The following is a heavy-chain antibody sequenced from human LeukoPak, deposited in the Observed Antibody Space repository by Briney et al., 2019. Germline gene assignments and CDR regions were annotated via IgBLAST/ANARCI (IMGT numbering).Heavy chain of an antibody. Sequence: SETLSLTCTVSGGSISSGSYYWSWIRQPAGKGLEWIGRIYTGGSTNYNPSLKSRVTISVDTSKNQFSLKLSSVTAADTAVYYCARHGIEYGDYALLGTWFDPWGQGTLVTVSS. J-gene: IGHJ5*02. V-gene: IGHV4-61*02. CDR1: GGSISSGSYY. CDR3: ARHGIEYGDYALLGTWFDP. D-gene: IGHD4-17*01. CDR2: IYTGGST.